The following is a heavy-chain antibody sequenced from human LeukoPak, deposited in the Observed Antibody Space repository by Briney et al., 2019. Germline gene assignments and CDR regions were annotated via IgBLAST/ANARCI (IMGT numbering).Heavy chain of an antibody. CDR1: GYTFTSYD. CDR3: ARAQSSGDSSSSEVDY. Sequence: ASVKVSCKASGYTFTSYDINWVRQATGQGLEWMGWMNPNSGNTGYAQKFQGRVTITRNTSISTAYMELSSLRSEDTAVYYCARAQSSGDSSSSEVDYWGQGTLVTVSS. V-gene: IGHV1-8*03. D-gene: IGHD6-6*01. J-gene: IGHJ4*02. CDR2: MNPNSGNT.